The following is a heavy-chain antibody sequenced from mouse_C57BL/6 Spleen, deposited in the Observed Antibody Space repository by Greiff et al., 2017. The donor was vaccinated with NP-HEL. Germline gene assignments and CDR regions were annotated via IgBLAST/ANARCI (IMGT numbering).Heavy chain of an antibody. Sequence: EVQLQQSGPELVKPGASVKISCKASGYSFTGYYMNWVKQSPEKSLEWIGEINPSTGGTTYNQKFKAKATLTVDKSSSTAYMQLKSLTSEDSAVYYCANFLFADWGQGTLVTVSA. CDR3: ANFLFAD. CDR1: GYSFTGYY. J-gene: IGHJ3*01. CDR2: INPSTGGT. V-gene: IGHV1-42*01.